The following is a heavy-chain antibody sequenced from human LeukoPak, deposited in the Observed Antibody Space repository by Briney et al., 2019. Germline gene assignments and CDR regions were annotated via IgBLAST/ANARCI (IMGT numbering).Heavy chain of an antibody. Sequence: GGSLRLSCAASGFTFSSYGMHWVRQAPGKGLEWVAVISYDGSNKYYADSVKGRFTISRDNSKNTLYLQMNSLRAEDTAVYYCAKESGYSYGYNPQYFDYWGQGTLVTVSS. CDR2: ISYDGSNK. CDR3: AKESGYSYGYNPQYFDY. J-gene: IGHJ4*02. D-gene: IGHD5-18*01. V-gene: IGHV3-30*18. CDR1: GFTFSSYG.